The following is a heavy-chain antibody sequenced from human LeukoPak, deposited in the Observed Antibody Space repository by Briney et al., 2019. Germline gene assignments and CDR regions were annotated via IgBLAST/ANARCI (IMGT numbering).Heavy chain of an antibody. Sequence: ASVKVSCKASGGTFSSYAISWVRQAPGQGLEWMGGIIPIFGTANYAQKFQGRVTITADESTSAAYMELSSLRSEDTAVYYCARVRNDILTGYYRGYYFDYWGQGTLVTVSS. D-gene: IGHD3-9*01. CDR3: ARVRNDILTGYYRGYYFDY. V-gene: IGHV1-69*13. CDR2: IIPIFGTA. J-gene: IGHJ4*02. CDR1: GGTFSSYA.